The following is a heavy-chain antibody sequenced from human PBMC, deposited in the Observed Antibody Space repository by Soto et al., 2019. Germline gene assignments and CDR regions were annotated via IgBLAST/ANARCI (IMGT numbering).Heavy chain of an antibody. CDR1: VFTFGDYA. J-gene: IGHJ4*02. CDR3: TRRSSGDYYFDY. D-gene: IGHD6-6*01. V-gene: IGHV3-49*03. CDR2: IRTRAYGGTT. Sequence: SLRLSCTASVFTFGDYAISLFRQAPGKGLEWVNFIRTRAYGGTTENAASVKGRFTISRDDSKSIAYLQMNSLKTEDTAVYYCTRRSSGDYYFDYWGQGTLVTVSS.